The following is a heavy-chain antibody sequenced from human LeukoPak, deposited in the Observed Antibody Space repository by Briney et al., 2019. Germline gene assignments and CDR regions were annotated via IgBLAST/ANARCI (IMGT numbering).Heavy chain of an antibody. Sequence: GGSLRLSCAAPGFTFSSYDMHWVRQAPGKGLEWVAVIWYDGSKEYYAESVKGRFTNSRDNSNNTLYLQMSGLRVDDTAVYYCARAPGGYSGYDPLDYWGQGTLVTVSS. J-gene: IGHJ4*02. CDR2: IWYDGSKE. V-gene: IGHV3-33*01. CDR1: GFTFSSYD. D-gene: IGHD5-12*01. CDR3: ARAPGGYSGYDPLDY.